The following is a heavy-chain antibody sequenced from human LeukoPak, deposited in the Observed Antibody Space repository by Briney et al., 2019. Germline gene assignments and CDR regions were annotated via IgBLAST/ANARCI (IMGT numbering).Heavy chain of an antibody. J-gene: IGHJ4*02. CDR3: ARTTYVWGSYRLDY. D-gene: IGHD3-16*02. CDR1: GGSFSGYY. Sequence: SETLSLTCAVYGGSFSGYYWSWIRQPPGKGLEWIGEINHSGSTSYNPSLKSRVTISVDTSKNQFSLKLSSVTAADTAVYYCARTTYVWGSYRLDYWGQGTLVTVSS. CDR2: INHSGST. V-gene: IGHV4-34*01.